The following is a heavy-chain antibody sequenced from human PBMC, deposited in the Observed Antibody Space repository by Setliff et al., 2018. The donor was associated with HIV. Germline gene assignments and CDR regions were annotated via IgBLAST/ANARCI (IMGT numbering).Heavy chain of an antibody. Sequence: PTLVNPTQTLTLTCTFSGFSLNTVGMCVSWIRQPPGKALEWLARIDWDDDKYYITSLKSRLTISKDTSKSQVVLTMTNMDPVDTATYYCARTPTREWFLRAYFDYWGQGTLVTVSS. V-gene: IGHV2-70*11. CDR3: ARTPTREWFLRAYFDY. CDR2: IDWDDDK. D-gene: IGHD3-3*01. CDR1: GFSLNTVGMC. J-gene: IGHJ4*02.